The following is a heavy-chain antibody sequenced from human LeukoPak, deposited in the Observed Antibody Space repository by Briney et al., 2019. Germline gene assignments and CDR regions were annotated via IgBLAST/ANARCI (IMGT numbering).Heavy chain of an antibody. CDR1: GFTFSSYA. CDR2: ISGSGGST. Sequence: GGSLRLSCAASGFTFSSYAMSWVRQAPGKGLEWVSAISGSGGSTYYADSVKGRFTISRDNSKNTLYLQMNSLRAEDTAVYYCARASPLAMVRGVISFGAFDIWGQGTMVTVSS. CDR3: ARASPLAMVRGVISFGAFDI. D-gene: IGHD3-10*01. V-gene: IGHV3-23*01. J-gene: IGHJ3*02.